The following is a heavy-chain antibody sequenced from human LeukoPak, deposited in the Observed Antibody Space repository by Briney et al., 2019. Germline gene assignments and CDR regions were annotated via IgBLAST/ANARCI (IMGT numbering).Heavy chain of an antibody. CDR3: AKDLTLGYCSGGRCYNAFDI. Sequence: GGSLRLSCAASGFTFDDYAMHWVRQAPGKGLEWVSGISWNSGSIGYADSVKGRFTISRDNAKNSLYLQMNSLRAEDTALYYCAKDLTLGYCSGGRCYNAFDIWGQGTMVTVSS. V-gene: IGHV3-9*01. CDR2: ISWNSGSI. J-gene: IGHJ3*02. D-gene: IGHD2-15*01. CDR1: GFTFDDYA.